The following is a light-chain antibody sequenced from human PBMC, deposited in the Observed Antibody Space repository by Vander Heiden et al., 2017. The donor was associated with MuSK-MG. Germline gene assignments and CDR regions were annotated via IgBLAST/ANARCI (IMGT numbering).Light chain of an antibody. CDR2: ATS. Sequence: DIQMTQSPSSLSASVGDRVTITCRPSQSISNYLNWYQQKPGKAPKLLIYATSSLQSGVPSRFSGSGSGTDFTLTISSLQPEDSATYYCQQSDSTPGTFGQGTKLEIK. V-gene: IGKV1-39*01. CDR1: QSISNY. CDR3: QQSDSTPGT. J-gene: IGKJ2*01.